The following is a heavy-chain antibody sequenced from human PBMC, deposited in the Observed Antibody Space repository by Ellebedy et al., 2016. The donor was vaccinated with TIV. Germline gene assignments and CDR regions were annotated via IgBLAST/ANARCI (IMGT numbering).Heavy chain of an antibody. CDR1: GFSFSTYW. J-gene: IGHJ2*01. D-gene: IGHD2-15*01. CDR2: IRGDGDGT. Sequence: GESLKISCAASGFSFSTYWMHWVRQSPGKGLVWVSRIRGDGDGTSYADSVKGRFALSRDNAKNTLYLQMDSLRADDTAVYYCAKDSGFDLWGRGTLVTVSS. CDR3: AKDSGFDL. V-gene: IGHV3-74*01.